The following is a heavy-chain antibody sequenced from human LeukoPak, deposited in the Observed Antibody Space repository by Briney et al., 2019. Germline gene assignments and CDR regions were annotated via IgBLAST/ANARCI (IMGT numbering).Heavy chain of an antibody. CDR3: ARGLTQWIYGVVITGIDY. V-gene: IGHV3-7*01. D-gene: IGHD3-3*01. CDR2: IKQDGSEK. CDR1: GFTFSSYW. J-gene: IGHJ4*02. Sequence: GGSLRLSCAASGFTFSSYWMSWVRQAPGKGLEWVANIKQDGSEKYYVDSVKGRFTISRDNAKNSLYLQMNSLGAEDTAVYYCARGLTQWIYGVVITGIDYWGQGTLVTVSS.